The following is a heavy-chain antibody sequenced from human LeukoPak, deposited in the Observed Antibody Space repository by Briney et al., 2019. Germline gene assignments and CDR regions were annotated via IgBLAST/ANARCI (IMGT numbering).Heavy chain of an antibody. V-gene: IGHV1-8*01. CDR3: ARINVETATIADY. CDR2: MNPNSGNT. Sequence: GASVKVSCKASGYIFTSYDINWVRQATGQGLEWMGWMNPNSGNTGYAQKFQGRVTMTRNTSISTAYMELSSLRSEDTAVYYCARINVETATIADYWGQGTLVTVST. D-gene: IGHD5-24*01. J-gene: IGHJ4*02. CDR1: GYIFTSYD.